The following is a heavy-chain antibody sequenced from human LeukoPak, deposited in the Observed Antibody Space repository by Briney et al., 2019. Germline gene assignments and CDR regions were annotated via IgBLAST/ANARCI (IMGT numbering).Heavy chain of an antibody. D-gene: IGHD2-2*01. V-gene: IGHV1-18*01. CDR3: ATATQPRGYFLH. J-gene: IGHJ1*01. CDR2: ISVNNGGT. CDR1: GYTFTTYS. Sequence: AASVTVSCKASGYTFTTYSLAGVRQAPGQSLEWMGWISVNNGGTNYAQSFQDRVTLTRDTSTNTAYLELRSLRSDDTAIIYCATATQPRGYFLHWGQGTLVTVSS.